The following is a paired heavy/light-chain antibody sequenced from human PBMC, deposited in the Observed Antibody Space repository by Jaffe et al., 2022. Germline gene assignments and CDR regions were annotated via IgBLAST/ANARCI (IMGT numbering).Light chain of an antibody. J-gene: IGKJ1*01. V-gene: IGKV3-15*01. Sequence: EIVMTQSPATLSVSPGERATLSCRASHSIGTNLAWYQHIPGQAPRLLIYGASTRATGVSVRFSGSGSRTDFTLTIDSLQSEDFAFYSCHQYNYWPPTFGQGTKVEI. CDR2: GAS. CDR1: HSIGTN. CDR3: HQYNYWPPT.
Heavy chain of an antibody. CDR2: VYHNGNT. CDR3: ARGSEQQLALFYFDF. Sequence: QVQLQESGPGLVKPSDTLSLTCAVSGDSINSYYWSWIRQPPGKGLEWIGYVYHNGNTNYNPSLKSRVTISVDTSKNQFSLKVTSVTAADTAVYFCARGSEQQLALFYFDFWGQGALVTVSS. CDR1: GDSINSYY. V-gene: IGHV4-59*07. D-gene: IGHD1-1*01. J-gene: IGHJ4*02.